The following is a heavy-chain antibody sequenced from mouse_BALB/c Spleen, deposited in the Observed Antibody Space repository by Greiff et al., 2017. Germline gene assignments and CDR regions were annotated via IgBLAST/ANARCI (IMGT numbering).Heavy chain of an antibody. CDR2: ISSGSSTI. CDR3: ARSGGLHYIDY. Sequence: EVQLVDPGGGLVQPGGSRKLSCAASGYTFSSFGMHWVRQAPEQGLEWVAYISSGSSTIYYADTVKGRFTISRDNPKNTLFLQMTSLRSEDTAMYYCARSGGLHYIDYWGQGTTRTVSA. V-gene: IGHV5-17*02. CDR1: GYTFSSFG. J-gene: IGHJ2*01. D-gene: IGHD2-4*01.